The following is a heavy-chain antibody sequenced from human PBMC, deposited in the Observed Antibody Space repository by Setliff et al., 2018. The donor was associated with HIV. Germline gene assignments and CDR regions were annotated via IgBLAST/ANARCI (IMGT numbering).Heavy chain of an antibody. D-gene: IGHD5-18*01. CDR3: ARDYPRLGYSYGPNYFDY. J-gene: IGHJ4*02. V-gene: IGHV1-69*06. CDR2: IIPIFGTA. CDR1: GGTFSSYA. Sequence: SVKVSCKASGGTFSSYAISWVRQAPGQGLEWMGRIIPIFGTANYAQKFQGRVTITADKSTSTAYMELSSLRSEDTAVYYSARDYPRLGYSYGPNYFDYWGQGTLVTVSS.